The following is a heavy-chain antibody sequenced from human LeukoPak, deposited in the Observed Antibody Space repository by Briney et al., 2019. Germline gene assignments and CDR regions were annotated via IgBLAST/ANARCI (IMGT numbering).Heavy chain of an antibody. V-gene: IGHV3-53*01. CDR3: VRGHITLTI. J-gene: IGHJ4*02. CDR1: GFTVSNNY. CDR2: IYSGAGT. Sequence: GGSLRLSCAASGFTVSNNYMSWVRQAPAKGLEWVSVIYSGAGTHYADSVKGRFTISRDNSENTLYLQMNSLRAEDTAVYYCVRGHITLTIWGQGTLVTVSS. D-gene: IGHD3-22*01.